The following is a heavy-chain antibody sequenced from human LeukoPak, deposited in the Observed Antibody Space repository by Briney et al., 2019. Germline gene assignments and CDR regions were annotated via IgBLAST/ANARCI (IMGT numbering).Heavy chain of an antibody. CDR2: IRYDGSNK. CDR1: GFTFSSYG. CDR3: AKDFGPYDSSGYFDY. J-gene: IGHJ4*02. D-gene: IGHD3-22*01. Sequence: PGGSLRLSCAASGFTFSSYGMHWVRQAPGKGLEWVAFIRYDGSNKYYADSVKGRFTISRDNSKNTLYLQMNSLRAEDTAVYYCAKDFGPYDSSGYFDYWGQGTLVTVSS. V-gene: IGHV3-30*02.